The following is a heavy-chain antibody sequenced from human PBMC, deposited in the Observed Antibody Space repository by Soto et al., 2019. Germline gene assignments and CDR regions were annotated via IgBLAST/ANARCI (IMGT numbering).Heavy chain of an antibody. J-gene: IGHJ3*02. CDR2: ISSSSSYT. D-gene: IGHD3-9*01. Sequence: QVQLVESGGGLVKPGGSLRLSCAASGFTFSDYYMSWIRQAPGKGLEWVSYISSSSSYTNYADSVKGRFTISRDNSKNSIYLKMNSLRAEDTAVYYCARDADILTGADAFDIWGQGTMVTVSS. CDR1: GFTFSDYY. CDR3: ARDADILTGADAFDI. V-gene: IGHV3-11*05.